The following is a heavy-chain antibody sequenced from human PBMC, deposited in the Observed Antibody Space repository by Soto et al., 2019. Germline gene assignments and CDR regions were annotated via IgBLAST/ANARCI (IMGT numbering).Heavy chain of an antibody. Sequence: EVQLVESGGGLIQPGGSLRLSCAASGFTVSSNYMSRVRQAPGKGLEWVSIIYSSDSGGGTYYAVSVKGRFTISRDYSKNTLYLQMNSLRAEDTAVDYCAKRGWELQFDHWGQGTLVTVSS. CDR2: IYSSDSGGGT. CDR3: AKRGWELQFDH. D-gene: IGHD1-26*01. V-gene: IGHV3-53*01. CDR1: GFTVSSNY. J-gene: IGHJ4*02.